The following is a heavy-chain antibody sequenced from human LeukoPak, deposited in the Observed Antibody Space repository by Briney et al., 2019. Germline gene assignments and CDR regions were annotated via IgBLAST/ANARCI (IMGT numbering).Heavy chain of an antibody. CDR1: GFTLSTYW. CDR2: INQDGSEK. Sequence: PGGSLRLSCTASGFTLSTYWMTWVRQAPGKGLEWVANINQDGSEKYYVDSVKGRFTVSRDSAKNSLYLQMNGLRDEDTAVYYCARGISSDPWGQGTLVTVSS. CDR3: ARGISSDP. V-gene: IGHV3-7*01. J-gene: IGHJ5*02.